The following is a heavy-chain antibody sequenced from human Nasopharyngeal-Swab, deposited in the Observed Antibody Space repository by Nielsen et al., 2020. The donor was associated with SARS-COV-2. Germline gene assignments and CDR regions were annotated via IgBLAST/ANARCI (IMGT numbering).Heavy chain of an antibody. Sequence: WIRQPPGQGLEWVSIISGSGNTTYYADSVNDRFTISRDNSKNTLYLQMNSLRVDDTAVYYCAKAPYLRGLDVWGQGTTVTVSS. J-gene: IGHJ6*02. CDR3: AKAPYLRGLDV. V-gene: IGHV3-23*01. D-gene: IGHD2-21*01. CDR2: ISGSGNTT.